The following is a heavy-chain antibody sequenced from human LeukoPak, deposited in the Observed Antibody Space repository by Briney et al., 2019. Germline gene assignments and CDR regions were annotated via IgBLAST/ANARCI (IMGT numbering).Heavy chain of an antibody. CDR2: IYHSGNT. V-gene: IGHV4-38-2*01. CDR1: GYSISSGYY. D-gene: IGHD3-3*01. CDR3: ARQVSWSIFGGNWFDP. Sequence: PSETLSLTWAVSGYSISSGYYWGWIRQPPGNGLDWIASIYHSGNTYYNPSLKSRVTISVDTSKNQFSLKLSSVTAADTAVYYCARQVSWSIFGGNWFDPWGQGTLVTVSS. J-gene: IGHJ5*02.